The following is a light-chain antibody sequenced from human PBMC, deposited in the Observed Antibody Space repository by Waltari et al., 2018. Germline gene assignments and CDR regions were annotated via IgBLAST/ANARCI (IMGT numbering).Light chain of an antibody. V-gene: IGKV3-11*01. CDR1: QSVSSY. CDR2: GAS. J-gene: IGKJ5*01. Sequence: IVLTQSPATLSLSPGESAPLSCRASQSVSSYLVWYQQKPGQTPRLLIYGASNRATGIPARFSGSGSGTDFTLTISSLESEDFAVYYCHQRSNWPITFGQGTRLEIK. CDR3: HQRSNWPIT.